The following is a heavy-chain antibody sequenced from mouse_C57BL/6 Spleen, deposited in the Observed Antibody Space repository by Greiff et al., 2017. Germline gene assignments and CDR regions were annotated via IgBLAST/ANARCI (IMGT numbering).Heavy chain of an antibody. D-gene: IGHD2-2*01. CDR3: ARRRLYGYDWFAY. J-gene: IGHJ3*01. Sequence: QVQLQQPGAELVKPGASVKLSCKASGYTFTSYWMQWVKQRPGQGLEWIGEIDPSDSYTNYNQKFKGKATLTVDTSSSTAYMQLSSLTSDDSAVYYCARRRLYGYDWFAYWGQGTLVTVSA. CDR1: GYTFTSYW. CDR2: IDPSDSYT. V-gene: IGHV1-50*01.